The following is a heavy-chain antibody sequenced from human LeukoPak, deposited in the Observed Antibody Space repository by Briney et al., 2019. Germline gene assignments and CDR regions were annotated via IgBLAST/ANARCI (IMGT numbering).Heavy chain of an antibody. CDR2: IYHSGST. CDR1: GGSISSDNW. CDR3: ARQNYDCVWGSYRSSDLDY. V-gene: IGHV4-4*02. J-gene: IGHJ4*02. D-gene: IGHD3-16*02. Sequence: SETLSLTCTVSGGSISSDNWWSWVRQPPGKGLEWIGEIYHSGSTNYNPSLKSRVTISVDKSKNQFSLKLSSVTAADTAVYYCARQNYDCVWGSYRSSDLDYWGQGTLVTVSS.